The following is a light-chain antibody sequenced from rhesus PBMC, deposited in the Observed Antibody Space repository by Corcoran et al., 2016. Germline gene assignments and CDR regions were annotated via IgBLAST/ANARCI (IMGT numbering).Light chain of an antibody. J-gene: IGKJ4*01. Sequence: DIQMTQSPSSLSASVGDRVTITCRASQGISSYLAWYPQKPGKAPKLLIYAASTLQSGGPSRFRGSGSGTDCTITISSLQPEDFASYYCQQHNSYPLTFGGGTKVELK. CDR3: QQHNSYPLT. CDR1: QGISSY. CDR2: AAS. V-gene: IGKV1-25*01.